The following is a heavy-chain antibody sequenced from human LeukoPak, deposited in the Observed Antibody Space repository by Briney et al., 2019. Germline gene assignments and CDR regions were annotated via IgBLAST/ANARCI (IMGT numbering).Heavy chain of an antibody. Sequence: GGSLRLSCAASGFTFSSYSMNWVRQAPGKGLEWVSYISSSSSTIYYADSVKGRFTISRDNAKNSLYLQMNSLRVEDTAVYYCARGHKAFGESFYYYYMDVWGKGTTVTVSS. J-gene: IGHJ6*03. CDR2: ISSSSSTI. CDR1: GFTFSSYS. CDR3: ARGHKAFGESFYYYYMDV. D-gene: IGHD3-10*01. V-gene: IGHV3-48*01.